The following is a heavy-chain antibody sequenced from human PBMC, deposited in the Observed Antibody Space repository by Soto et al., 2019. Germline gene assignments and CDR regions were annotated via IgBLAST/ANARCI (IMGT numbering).Heavy chain of an antibody. D-gene: IGHD5-12*01. CDR3: ARGNVDIVATIQIYYYYYMDV. V-gene: IGHV4-59*01. CDR2: IYYSGST. CDR1: GGSISSYY. J-gene: IGHJ6*03. Sequence: TSETLSLTCTVSGGSISSYYWSWIRQPPGKGLEWIGYIYYSGSTNYNPSLKSRVTISVDTSKNQFSLKLSSVTAADTAVYYCARGNVDIVATIQIYYYYYMDVWGKGTTVTAP.